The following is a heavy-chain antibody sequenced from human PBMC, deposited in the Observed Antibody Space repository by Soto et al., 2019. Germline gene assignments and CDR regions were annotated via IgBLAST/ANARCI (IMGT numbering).Heavy chain of an antibody. Sequence: SVTGSCRASGYTFRAYYIHWVRQAPGQGLEWMGGITPLFGSANYAQKFQGRVTITADESTGTAYMQLSSLRSEDTAVYYCAREGYGDYGKPFDYWGQGTQVTVAS. CDR2: ITPLFGSA. D-gene: IGHD4-17*01. J-gene: IGHJ4*02. CDR3: AREGYGDYGKPFDY. V-gene: IGHV1-69*13. CDR1: GYTFRAYY.